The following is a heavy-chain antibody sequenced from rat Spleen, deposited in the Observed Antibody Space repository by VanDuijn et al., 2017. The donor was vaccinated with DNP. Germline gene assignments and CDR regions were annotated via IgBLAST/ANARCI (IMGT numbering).Heavy chain of an antibody. D-gene: IGHD1-12*02. CDR1: GFTFSNYD. Sequence: EVQLVESGGGLVQPGKSLKLSCTGSGFTFSNYDMAWVRQAPKRGLEWVATIDSSGNRAYYADTVRGRFTISRDNAKSSHYLQMDSLRSEDTATYYCARQGGSFDYWGQGVMVTVSS. V-gene: IGHV5-7*01. CDR2: IDSSGNRA. J-gene: IGHJ2*01. CDR3: ARQGGSFDY.